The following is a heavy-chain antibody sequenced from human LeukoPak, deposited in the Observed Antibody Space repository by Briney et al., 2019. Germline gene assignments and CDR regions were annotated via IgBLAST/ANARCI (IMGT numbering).Heavy chain of an antibody. CDR2: INHSGST. CDR3: ARGPPTDYYDSSGSPQPFDY. V-gene: IGHV4-34*01. Sequence: GSLRLSCAASGFTFSSYSMSWIRQPPGKGLEWIGEINHSGSTNYNPSLKSRVTISVDTSKNQFSLKLSSVTAADTAVYYCARGPPTDYYDSSGSPQPFDYWGQGTLVTVSS. J-gene: IGHJ4*02. CDR1: GFTFSSYS. D-gene: IGHD3-22*01.